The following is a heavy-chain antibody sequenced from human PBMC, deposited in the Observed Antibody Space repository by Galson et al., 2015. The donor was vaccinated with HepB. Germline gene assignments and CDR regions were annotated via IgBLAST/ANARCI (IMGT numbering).Heavy chain of an antibody. CDR2: ISAYNGNT. J-gene: IGHJ4*02. Sequence: SVKASCKASGYTFSSYGISWGRQAPGQGLEWMGGISAYNGNTNYAQKLQGRVTMTTDTSTSTAYMELRSLRSDDTAVYYCARDSRIVGATTSFDYWGQGTLVTVSS. CDR3: ARDSRIVGATTSFDY. V-gene: IGHV1-18*04. CDR1: GYTFSSYG. D-gene: IGHD1-26*01.